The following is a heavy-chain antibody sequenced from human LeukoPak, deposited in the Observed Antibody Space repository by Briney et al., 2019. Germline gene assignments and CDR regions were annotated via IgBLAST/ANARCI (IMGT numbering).Heavy chain of an antibody. CDR3: ARGAPYFDN. CDR2: ISSDGTIT. CDR1: GFTFSSDW. Sequence: GGSLRLSCAASGFTFSSDWMHWVRQTPGKGLVWVSRISSDGTITNYADSVKGRFTISRDNAKNTLYMQMNSLRAEDTAVYYCARGAPYFDNWGQGILVTVSS. V-gene: IGHV3-74*01. J-gene: IGHJ4*02.